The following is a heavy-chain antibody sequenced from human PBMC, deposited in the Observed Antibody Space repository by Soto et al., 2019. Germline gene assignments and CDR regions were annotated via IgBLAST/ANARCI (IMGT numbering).Heavy chain of an antibody. Sequence: SETLSLTCAVYGGSFSGYYWSWIRQPPGKGLEWIGEINHSGSTNYNPSLKRRDTISVDTSKNQFSLKLSSVTAADTAVYYCARGLGDSSSSWFDPWGQGTLVTVSS. CDR1: GGSFSGYY. CDR3: ARGLGDSSSSWFDP. V-gene: IGHV4-34*01. D-gene: IGHD6-13*01. CDR2: INHSGST. J-gene: IGHJ5*02.